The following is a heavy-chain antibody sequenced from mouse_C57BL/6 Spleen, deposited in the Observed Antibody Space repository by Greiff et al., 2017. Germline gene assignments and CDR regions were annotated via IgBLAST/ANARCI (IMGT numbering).Heavy chain of an antibody. CDR1: GYTFTDYY. V-gene: IGHV1-19*01. Sequence: VQLKESGPVLVKPGASVKMSCKASGYTFTDYYMNWVKQSHGKSLEWIGVINPYNGGTSYNQKFKGKATLTVDKSSSTAYMELNSLASDDSAVYYCARGLPDYWGQGTTLTVSS. CDR3: ARGLPDY. D-gene: IGHD2-4*01. CDR2: INPYNGGT. J-gene: IGHJ2*01.